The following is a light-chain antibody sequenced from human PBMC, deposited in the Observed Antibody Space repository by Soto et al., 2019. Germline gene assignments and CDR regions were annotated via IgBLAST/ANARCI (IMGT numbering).Light chain of an antibody. V-gene: IGLV2-14*03. CDR1: SSDVGGYNY. CDR3: SSYTTSNTRQIV. CDR2: DVS. Sequence: QSALTQPASVSGSPGQSITISCTGTSSDVGGYNYVSWYQHHPGKAPKLMIYDVSNRPSGVSNLFSGSKYDNTASLTISGLQPEDEADYYCSSYTTSNTRQIVLGTGTKLTVL. J-gene: IGLJ1*01.